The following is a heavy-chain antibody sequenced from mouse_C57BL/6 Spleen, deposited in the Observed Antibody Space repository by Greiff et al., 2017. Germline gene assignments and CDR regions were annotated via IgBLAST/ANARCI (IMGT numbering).Heavy chain of an antibody. V-gene: IGHV2-2*01. D-gene: IGHD1-1*01. J-gene: IGHJ1*03. CDR1: GFSLTSYG. CDR3: ARKITTVVSYWYFDV. Sequence: VKLVESGPGLVQPSQSLSITCTVSGFSLTSYGVHWVRQSPGKGLEWLGVIWSGGSTDYNAAFISRLSISKDNSKSQVFFKMNSLQADDTAIYYCARKITTVVSYWYFDVWGTGTTVTVSS. CDR2: IWSGGST.